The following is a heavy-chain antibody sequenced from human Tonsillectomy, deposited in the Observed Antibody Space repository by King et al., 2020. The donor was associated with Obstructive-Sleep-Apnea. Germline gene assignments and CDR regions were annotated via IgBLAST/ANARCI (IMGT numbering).Heavy chain of an antibody. V-gene: IGHV3-48*01. CDR3: ARDPPRGRASPGTFDY. D-gene: IGHD1-1*01. Sequence: KLVQSGGGLVQPGGSLRLSCAASGFTFSYSTMNWVRQAPGKGLEWLSYISSSSSTIYYADSVKGRFTIPRDNAKNSLYLQMNSLRAEDTAVYYCARDPPRGRASPGTFDYWGQGTLVTVSS. J-gene: IGHJ4*02. CDR1: GFTFSYST. CDR2: ISSSSSTI.